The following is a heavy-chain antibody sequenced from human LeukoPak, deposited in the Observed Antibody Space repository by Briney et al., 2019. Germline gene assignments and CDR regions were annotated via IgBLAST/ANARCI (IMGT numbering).Heavy chain of an antibody. CDR2: INPNSGGT. V-gene: IGHV1-2*02. CDR1: GYTFTGYY. Sequence: ASVKVSCKASGYTFTGYYMHWVRQAPGHGLEWMGWINPNSGGTNYAQKFQGRVTMTRDTSISTAYMELSRLRSDDTAVYYCATPERGYSGYDFGSWGQGTLVTVSS. J-gene: IGHJ4*02. CDR3: ATPERGYSGYDFGS. D-gene: IGHD5-12*01.